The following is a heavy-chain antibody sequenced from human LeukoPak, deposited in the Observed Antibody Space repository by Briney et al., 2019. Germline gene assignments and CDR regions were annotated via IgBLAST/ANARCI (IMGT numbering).Heavy chain of an antibody. CDR2: IYTSGST. CDR3: ARDLMTTVTIRYFDY. V-gene: IGHV4-4*07. Sequence: SETLSLTCTVSGGSISSYYWSWIRQPAGKGLERIGRIYTSGSTNYNPSLKSRVTMSVDTSKNQFSLKLSSVTAADTAVYYCARDLMTTVTIRYFDYWGQGTLVTVSS. J-gene: IGHJ4*02. D-gene: IGHD4-17*01. CDR1: GGSISSYY.